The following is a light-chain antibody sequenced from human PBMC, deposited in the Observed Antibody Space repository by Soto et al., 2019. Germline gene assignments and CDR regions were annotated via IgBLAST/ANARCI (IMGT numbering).Light chain of an antibody. J-gene: IGKJ1*01. CDR1: QSVSGC. V-gene: IGKV1-5*03. CDR3: QHAFSYSDT. Sequence: DIQMTQSPSSLSASVGDRVTITCRASQSVSGCLNWYQQKPGKAPKLLIYKASTLKNGVPSRFSGSGVGTEFTLTISGLQPDDFATYYCQHAFSYSDTFGQGTKVE. CDR2: KAS.